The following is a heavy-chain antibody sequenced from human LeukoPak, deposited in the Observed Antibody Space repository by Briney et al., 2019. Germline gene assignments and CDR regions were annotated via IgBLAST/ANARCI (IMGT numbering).Heavy chain of an antibody. Sequence: GGSLRLSCVASGFTVTSYAMSWVRQAPGKGLEWVSAISADGRSTYHADSVKGRFTISRDISKNTLYMQMNSLRAEDTALYYCARNYDSFLDSLDYWGQGTLVTVSS. CDR3: ARNYDSFLDSLDY. CDR2: ISADGRST. V-gene: IGHV3-23*01. CDR1: GFTVTSYA. D-gene: IGHD3-22*01. J-gene: IGHJ4*02.